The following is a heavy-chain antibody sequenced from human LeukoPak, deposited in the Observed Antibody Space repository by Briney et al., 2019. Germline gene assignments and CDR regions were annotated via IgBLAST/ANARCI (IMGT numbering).Heavy chain of an antibody. D-gene: IGHD2-15*01. Sequence: SETLSLTCTVSGGSISSYYWSWLRQPPGKGLEWLGYIYTSGSTNYNPSLKSRVTISVDTSKNQSSLKLSSMTAADTAVYYCARLIHRCRGGSCYWVFDYWGQGTLVTVSS. V-gene: IGHV4-4*09. CDR3: ARLIHRCRGGSCYWVFDY. J-gene: IGHJ4*02. CDR1: GGSISSYY. CDR2: IYTSGST.